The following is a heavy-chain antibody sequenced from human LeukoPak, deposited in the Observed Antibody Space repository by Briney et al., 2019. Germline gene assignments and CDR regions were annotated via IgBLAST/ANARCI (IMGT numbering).Heavy chain of an antibody. D-gene: IGHD3-22*01. V-gene: IGHV4-61*02. J-gene: IGHJ3*02. CDR1: GGSISTGSSY. CDR3: ARGPYSYDSSGAFDI. Sequence: SETLSLTCTVSGGSISTGSSYWNWIRQPAGKGLEWIGRIYTTGNTNYNPSLKSRVTISVDTSKNQFSLKLSSVTAADTAVYFCARGPYSYDSSGAFDIWGQGTMVTVSS. CDR2: IYTTGNT.